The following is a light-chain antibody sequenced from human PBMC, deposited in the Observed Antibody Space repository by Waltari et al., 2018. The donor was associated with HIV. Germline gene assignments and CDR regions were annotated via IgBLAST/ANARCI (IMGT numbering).Light chain of an antibody. CDR1: SSNIASNA. Sequence: QSVLTQPPSVSGAPSQRVTISCSGGSSNIASNAVNWYQQLPGKTPKLPIYYDAQLPSGVSGRFSGSKSGTSASLAISGLQSEDEADYYCAAWDDGLNGYVFGTGTKLTVL. J-gene: IGLJ1*01. CDR2: YDA. CDR3: AAWDDGLNGYV. V-gene: IGLV1-36*01.